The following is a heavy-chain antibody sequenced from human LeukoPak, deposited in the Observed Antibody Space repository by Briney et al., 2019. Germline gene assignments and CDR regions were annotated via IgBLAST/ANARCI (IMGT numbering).Heavy chain of an antibody. CDR1: GYPFISYD. V-gene: IGHV1-8*01. J-gene: IGHJ5*02. CDR2: MNPNTANT. Sequence: ASVKVSCKASGYPFISYDINWVRQATGQGLEWVGWMNPNTANTAYAQKFQGRVTMTRDASISTAYMELSSLRSEDTAVYYCARGRVATPNWFDHWGQGTLVTVSS. CDR3: ARGRVATPNWFDH. D-gene: IGHD2-15*01.